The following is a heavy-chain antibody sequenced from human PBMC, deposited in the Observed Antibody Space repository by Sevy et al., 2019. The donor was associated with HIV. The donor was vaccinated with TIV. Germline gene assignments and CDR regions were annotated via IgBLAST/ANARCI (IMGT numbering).Heavy chain of an antibody. CDR1: GFDFSSHW. CDR2: MNTDGSST. Sequence: GGSLRLSCEASGFDFSSHWMQWVRQAPGKGLVWVSRMNTDGSSTNYADSVKGRFTISRDNAKNTLYLEMNNLRAEDTALYYCATPTFDFWGPGTLVTVSS. J-gene: IGHJ4*02. V-gene: IGHV3-74*01. CDR3: ATPTFDF.